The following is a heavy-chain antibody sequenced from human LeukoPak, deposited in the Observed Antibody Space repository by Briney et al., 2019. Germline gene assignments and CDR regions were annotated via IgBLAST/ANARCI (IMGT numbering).Heavy chain of an antibody. CDR1: GFAFADYA. CDR3: STWAFYHGLDV. V-gene: IGHV3-43*02. D-gene: IGHD2/OR15-2a*01. Sequence: PGGSLRLPCAASGFAFADYAMHWVRQIPGKGLECVAHIHADGGRTFYADSVKGRFTVSRDNGKNSLFLQMDSLTSDDTALYYCSTWAFYHGLDVWGQGATVIVSS. J-gene: IGHJ6*02. CDR2: IHADGGRT.